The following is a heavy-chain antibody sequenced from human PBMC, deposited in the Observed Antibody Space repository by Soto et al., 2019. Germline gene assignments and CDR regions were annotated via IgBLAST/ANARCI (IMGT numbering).Heavy chain of an antibody. CDR3: ARASGYSSSWRAEYFQH. CDR1: GFTFSSYG. CDR2: IWYDGSNK. Sequence: QVQLVESGGGVVQPGRSLRLSCAASGFTFSSYGMHWVRQAPGKGLEWVAVIWYDGSNKYYADSVKGRFTISRDNSKNTLYLQMNSLRAEDTAVYYCARASGYSSSWRAEYFQHWGQGTLVTVSS. J-gene: IGHJ1*01. D-gene: IGHD6-13*01. V-gene: IGHV3-33*01.